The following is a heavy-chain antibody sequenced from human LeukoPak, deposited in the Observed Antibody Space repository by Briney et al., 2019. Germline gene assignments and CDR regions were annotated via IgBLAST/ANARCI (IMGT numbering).Heavy chain of an antibody. J-gene: IGHJ4*02. CDR1: GYTFSTYY. Sequence: ASVKVPCKTSGYTFSTYYVHWVRLGPGQRLDWMGIINPHGGSTSYPQKFQGRVTMTSDTSTGTVYMDLNSLTSEDTAVYYCAGGRQLGRFDYWGQGTLVTVSS. CDR3: AGGRQLGRFDY. CDR2: INPHGGST. D-gene: IGHD3-16*01. V-gene: IGHV1-46*01.